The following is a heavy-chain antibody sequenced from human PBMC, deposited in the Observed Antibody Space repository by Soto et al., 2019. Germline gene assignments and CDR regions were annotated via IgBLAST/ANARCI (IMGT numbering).Heavy chain of an antibody. V-gene: IGHV1-69*12. CDR1: GGTFSSYA. D-gene: IGHD6-13*01. J-gene: IGHJ6*02. Sequence: QVQLVQSGAEVKKPGSSVKVSCKASGGTFSSYAISWVRQAPGQGLEWMGGIIPIFGTPNYAQKFQGRVTHTADESTSTAYRELSSLRSEDTAVYYCCGIAASLYHSGMDVWGQGTTVTVSS. CDR2: IIPIFGTP. CDR3: CGIAASLYHSGMDV.